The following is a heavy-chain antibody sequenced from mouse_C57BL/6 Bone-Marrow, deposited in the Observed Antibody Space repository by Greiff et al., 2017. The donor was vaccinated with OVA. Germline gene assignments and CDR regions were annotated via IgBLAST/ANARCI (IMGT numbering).Heavy chain of an antibody. CDR2: IYIGNGYT. Sequence: VQLKESGAELVRPGSSVKMSCKTSGYTFTSYGINWVKQRPGQGLEWIGYIYIGNGYTEYNEKFKGKATLTSDTSSSTAYLQLSSLTSEDSAIYFCARGGLRRGAYFDYWGEGATLTVSS. J-gene: IGHJ2*01. D-gene: IGHD2-4*01. CDR1: GYTFTSYG. V-gene: IGHV1-58*01. CDR3: ARGGLRRGAYFDY.